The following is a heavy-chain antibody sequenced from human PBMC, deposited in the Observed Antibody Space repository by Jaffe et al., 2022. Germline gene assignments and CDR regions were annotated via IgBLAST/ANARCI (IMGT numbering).Heavy chain of an antibody. Sequence: QVQLVQSGAEVKKPGSSVKVSCKASGGTFSSYTISWVRQAPGQGLEWMGRIIPILGIANYAQKFQGRVTITADKSTSTAYMELSSLRSEDTAVYYCARDRRVVVAADPGRGGSMDVWGKGTTVTVSS. CDR1: GGTFSSYT. J-gene: IGHJ6*03. CDR3: ARDRRVVVAADPGRGGSMDV. D-gene: IGHD2-15*01. CDR2: IIPILGIA. V-gene: IGHV1-69*08.